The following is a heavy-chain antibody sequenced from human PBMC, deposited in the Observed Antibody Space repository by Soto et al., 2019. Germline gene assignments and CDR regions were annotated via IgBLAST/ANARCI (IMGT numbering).Heavy chain of an antibody. D-gene: IGHD6-6*01. Sequence: GGSLRLSCAASGFTFSISWMNWVRQAPGKGLEWVAYISSDGSETNYVDSVKGRFTISRDNAKDSLFLQMNSLRAEDTAVYYCARKPRLLDSWGQGTLVTVSS. V-gene: IGHV3-7*01. CDR2: ISSDGSET. J-gene: IGHJ4*02. CDR3: ARKPRLLDS. CDR1: GFTFSISW.